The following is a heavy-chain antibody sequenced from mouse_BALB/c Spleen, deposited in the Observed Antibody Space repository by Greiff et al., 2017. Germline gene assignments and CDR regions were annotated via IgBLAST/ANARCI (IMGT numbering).Heavy chain of an antibody. CDR3: AIYDGYYGAAWFAY. J-gene: IGHJ3*01. D-gene: IGHD2-3*01. Sequence: EVKLMESGPELVKPGASMKISCKASGYSFTGYTMNWVKQSHGKNLEWIGLINPYNGGTSYNQKFKGKATLTVDKSSSTAYMELLSLTSEDSAVYYCAIYDGYYGAAWFAYWGQGTLVTVSA. CDR1: GYSFTGYT. V-gene: IGHV1-18*01. CDR2: INPYNGGT.